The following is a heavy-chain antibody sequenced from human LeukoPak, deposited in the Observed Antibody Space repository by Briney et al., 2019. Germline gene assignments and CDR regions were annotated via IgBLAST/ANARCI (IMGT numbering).Heavy chain of an antibody. V-gene: IGHV1-3*01. CDR2: INAGNGNT. D-gene: IGHD6-19*01. CDR3: ARATSSGWSLYYFDY. CDR1: GYTFTSYA. J-gene: IGHJ4*02. Sequence: ASVKVSCKASGYTFTSYAMHWVRQAPGQTLELMGWINAGNGNTKYSQKFQGRVTITRDTSASTAYMELSSLRSEDTAVYYCARATSSGWSLYYFDYWGQGTLVTVSS.